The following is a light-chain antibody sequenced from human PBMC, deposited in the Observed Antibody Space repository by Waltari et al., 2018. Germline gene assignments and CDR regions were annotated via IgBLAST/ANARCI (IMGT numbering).Light chain of an antibody. CDR3: QQYNNNLQT. V-gene: IGKV1-5*03. J-gene: IGKJ1*01. CDR1: ESISSW. Sequence: DIQMTQSPSTLSAFVGDRVTITCRASESISSWLAWYQQKPGKAPKLLVYQASTLQTGVPSRFSGSGYGTEFTLTISSLQPDDFGTYYCQQYNNNLQTFGQGTKVEI. CDR2: QAS.